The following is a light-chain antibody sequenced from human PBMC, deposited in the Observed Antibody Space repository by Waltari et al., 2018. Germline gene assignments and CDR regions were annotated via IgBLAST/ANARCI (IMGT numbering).Light chain of an antibody. Sequence: SYDLTQPPSVSVSPGQTATITCSGHKLGDKFACWYQQKPGQSPVLVIYQDYKRPSGIPVRFSGSNSGNTATLTISGTQPMDEADYYCQAWDTSTALYVFGPGTKVTVL. V-gene: IGLV3-1*01. CDR3: QAWDTSTALYV. J-gene: IGLJ1*01. CDR1: KLGDKF. CDR2: QDY.